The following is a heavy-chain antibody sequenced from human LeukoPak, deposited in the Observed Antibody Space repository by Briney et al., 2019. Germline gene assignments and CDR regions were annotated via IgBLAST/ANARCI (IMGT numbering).Heavy chain of an antibody. J-gene: IGHJ5*02. Sequence: PGGSLRLSCAASGFTFSSYSMNWVRQVPGKGLEWVSSISSSSSYIYYADSVKGRFTISRDNATNSLYLQMNSLRAEDTAVYYCARWDYYGSGSYYTWGQGTLVTVSS. CDR1: GFTFSSYS. CDR3: ARWDYYGSGSYYT. CDR2: ISSSSSYI. D-gene: IGHD3-10*01. V-gene: IGHV3-21*01.